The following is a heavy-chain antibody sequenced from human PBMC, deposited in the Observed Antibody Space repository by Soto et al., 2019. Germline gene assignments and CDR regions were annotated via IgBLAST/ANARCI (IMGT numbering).Heavy chain of an antibody. V-gene: IGHV4-30-4*08. Sequence: SETLSLTCTVSGASINNNDYYWSWIRQTPGKGLEWIVYVYYSGTTDYIPSLKSRLSMSIDKSQNQFTLKLNSVTAADTATYYCARMSYFYDKWYFDLWGRGTLVTVSS. CDR1: GASINNNDYY. J-gene: IGHJ2*01. CDR2: VYYSGTT. CDR3: ARMSYFYDKWYFDL. D-gene: IGHD3-22*01.